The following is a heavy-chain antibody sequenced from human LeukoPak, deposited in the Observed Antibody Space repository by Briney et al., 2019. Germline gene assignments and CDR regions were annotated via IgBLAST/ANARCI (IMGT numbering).Heavy chain of an antibody. CDR3: ARDRALIYSGYDFLFDY. CDR1: GGTFSSYA. CDR2: IIPIFGTA. D-gene: IGHD5-12*01. Sequence: ASVKVSCKASGGTFSSYAISWVRQAPGQGLEWMGGIIPIFGTANYAQKFQGRVTITADKSTSTAYMELSSLRSEDTAVYYCARDRALIYSGYDFLFDYWGQGTLVTVSS. J-gene: IGHJ4*02. V-gene: IGHV1-69*06.